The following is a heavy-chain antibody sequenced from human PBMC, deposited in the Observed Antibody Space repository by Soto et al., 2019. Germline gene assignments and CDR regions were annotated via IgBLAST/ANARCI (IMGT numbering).Heavy chain of an antibody. V-gene: IGHV4-59*01. CDR1: GGSISGYY. CDR3: ARVVRLDYGQPPQLDY. CDR2: MYYSGTT. Sequence: QVQLQESGPGLVKPSETLSLTCSVSGGSISGYYWSWIRQPPGKGLERIGYMYYSGTTNYNPSLKSRVPISVDTTKNQVSLKVTPVTAADTCGYYCARVVRLDYGQPPQLDYWGQGTLVTVSS. D-gene: IGHD4-17*01. J-gene: IGHJ4*02.